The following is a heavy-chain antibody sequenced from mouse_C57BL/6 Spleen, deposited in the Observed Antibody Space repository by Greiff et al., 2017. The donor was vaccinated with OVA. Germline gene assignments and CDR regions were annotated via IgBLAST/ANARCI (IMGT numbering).Heavy chain of an antibody. D-gene: IGHD2-4*01. CDR1: GFTFSSYA. CDR2: ISSGGDYI. V-gene: IGHV5-9-1*02. Sequence: EVKLVESGEGLVKPGGSLKLSCAASGFTFSSYAMSWVRQTPEKRLEWVAYISSGGDYIYFADTVKGRIIISRDNARNTLYLQMSSLKSEDTAMYYCTREPFYYDYSLYAMDYWGQGTSVTVSS. J-gene: IGHJ4*01. CDR3: TREPFYYDYSLYAMDY.